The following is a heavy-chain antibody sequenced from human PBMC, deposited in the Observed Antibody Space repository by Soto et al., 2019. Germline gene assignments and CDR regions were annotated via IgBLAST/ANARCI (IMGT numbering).Heavy chain of an antibody. V-gene: IGHV3-23*01. CDR1: GFTFSNYG. CDR3: AKEMIASTLAEFFDY. CDR2: ISGSGGRT. Sequence: EVQLLESGGGLIQPGGSLRLSCEASGFTFSNYGMTWVRLAPGKGLEWVSTISGSGGRTFYADPVKGRFTISRDNSKNTLYLQMNSLRAEDTAVYYCAKEMIASTLAEFFDYWGQGTLVTLSS. J-gene: IGHJ4*02. D-gene: IGHD2-21*01.